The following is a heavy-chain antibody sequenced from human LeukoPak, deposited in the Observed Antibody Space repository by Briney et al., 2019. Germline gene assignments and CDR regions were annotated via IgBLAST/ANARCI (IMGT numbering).Heavy chain of an antibody. CDR1: GGTFSSYA. J-gene: IGHJ6*02. V-gene: IGHV1-69*13. CDR2: IIPIFGTA. Sequence: SVKVSCKASGGTFSSYAISWVRQAPGQGLEWMGGIIPIFGTANYAQKFQGRVTITADESTSTAYMELSSLRSEDTAVYYCVTDRFSLDYYYYYGMDVWGQGTTVTVSS. D-gene: IGHD3-16*01. CDR3: VTDRFSLDYYYYYGMDV.